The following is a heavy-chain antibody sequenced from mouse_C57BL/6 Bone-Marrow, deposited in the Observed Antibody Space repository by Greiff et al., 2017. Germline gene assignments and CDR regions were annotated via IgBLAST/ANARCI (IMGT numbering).Heavy chain of an antibody. CDR3: AREPTYYGYDGGYFDV. CDR2: IDPSDSYT. CDR1: GYTFTSYW. D-gene: IGHD2-14*01. J-gene: IGHJ1*03. Sequence: VQLQQPGAELVMPGASVKLSCKASGYTFTSYWMHWVKQRPGQGLEWIGEIDPSDSYTNYNQKFQGKSTLTVDKSSSTAYMQLSSLTSGDSAVYYCAREPTYYGYDGGYFDVWGTGTTVTVSS. V-gene: IGHV1-69*01.